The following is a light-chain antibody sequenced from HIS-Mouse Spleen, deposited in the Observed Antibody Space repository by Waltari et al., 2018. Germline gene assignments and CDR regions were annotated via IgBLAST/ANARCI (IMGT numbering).Light chain of an antibody. CDR3: SSYTSSSFNVV. CDR1: SSDVGGYNY. V-gene: IGLV2-14*03. Sequence: QSALTQPASVSGSPGQSITISCTGTSSDVGGYNYVSWYQQHPGKAPKLMIYDVSNRPPGVSNRLSGSKSGNTASLTISGLQAEDEADYYCSSYTSSSFNVVFGGGTKLTVL. CDR2: DVS. J-gene: IGLJ2*01.